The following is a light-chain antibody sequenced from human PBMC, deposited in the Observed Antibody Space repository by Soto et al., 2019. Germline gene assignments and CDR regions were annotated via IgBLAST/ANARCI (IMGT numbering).Light chain of an antibody. V-gene: IGLV6-57*01. CDR3: QSYAATNQG. CDR2: EDN. J-gene: IGLJ3*02. Sequence: NFMLTQPHSVSESPGKTVIISCTRSSGSIASNYVKWYQQRPGSSPTTVIYEDNQRPSGVPDRFSGSIDSSSNSASLTISGLETEDEADYYCQSYAATNQGFGGGTKRIVL. CDR1: SGSIASNY.